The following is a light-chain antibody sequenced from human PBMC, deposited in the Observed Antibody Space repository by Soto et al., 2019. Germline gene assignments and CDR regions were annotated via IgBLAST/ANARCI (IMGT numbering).Light chain of an antibody. J-gene: IGKJ1*01. V-gene: IGKV3-15*01. CDR2: DAS. Sequence: EIVMTQSPATLSVSPGEGATLSCRASQSISSKLAWYQQKPGQAPRLLIYDASTRATGVPARFSGSGSGTEFTLTISSLQSEDLAVYYCQHYNDWRWTFGQGTKVEIK. CDR3: QHYNDWRWT. CDR1: QSISSK.